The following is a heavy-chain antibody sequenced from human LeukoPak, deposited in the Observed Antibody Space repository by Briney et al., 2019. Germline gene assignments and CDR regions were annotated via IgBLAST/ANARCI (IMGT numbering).Heavy chain of an antibody. Sequence: SDTLTLTCAVCGESLRLYYWSCIRHPPGKGLKWIGYINHSGNNNYNPSRKSRVPISVDTSKKHVSLKLNPVTAADTAVYYCAREDRYGGIAVAGYYLDYWGQGTLVTASS. V-gene: IGHV4-34*01. CDR2: INHSGNN. D-gene: IGHD6-19*01. CDR1: GESLRLYY. J-gene: IGHJ4*02. CDR3: AREDRYGGIAVAGYYLDY.